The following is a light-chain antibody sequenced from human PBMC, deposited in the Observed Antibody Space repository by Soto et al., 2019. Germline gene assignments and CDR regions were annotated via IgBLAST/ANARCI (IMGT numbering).Light chain of an antibody. J-gene: IGKJ2*01. CDR3: QQYDNLPRT. V-gene: IGKV1-33*01. CDR1: QSVSSN. CDR2: DAS. Sequence: MTQSPATLSVSPGERATLSCRASQSVSSNLAWYQQKPGKAPKLLIYDASNLETGVPSRFSGSGSGTDFTFTISSLQPEDIATYYCQQYDNLPRTFGQGTKLEIK.